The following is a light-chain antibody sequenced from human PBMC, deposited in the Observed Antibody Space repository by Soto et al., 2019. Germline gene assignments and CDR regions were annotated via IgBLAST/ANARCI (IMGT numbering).Light chain of an antibody. CDR3: SSYTSSAPFYV. V-gene: IGLV2-14*03. Sequence: QSALTQPASVSGSPGQSITISCTGASTDVDGYDYVSWYQQHPGQAPKLMIYDVNNRPSGVSYRFSGSKSGDTASPTISGLQAEDDADYYCSSYTSSAPFYVFGTGTKLTVL. CDR2: DVN. CDR1: STDVDGYDY. J-gene: IGLJ1*01.